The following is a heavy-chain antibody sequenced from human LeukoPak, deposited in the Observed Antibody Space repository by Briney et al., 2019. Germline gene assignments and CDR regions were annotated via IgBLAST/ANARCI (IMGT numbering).Heavy chain of an antibody. J-gene: IGHJ4*02. V-gene: IGHV1-18*01. CDR3: ARGRYCSSTSCYRGGGADFDY. CDR1: GYTFTSYG. CDR2: ISAYNGNT. D-gene: IGHD2-2*01. Sequence: ASVKVSCKASGYTFTSYGISWVRQAPGQGLEWMGWISAYNGNTNYAQKLQGRVTMTTDTSTSTAYMELRSLRSDDTAVYYCARGRYCSSTSCYRGGGADFDYWGQGTLVTVSS.